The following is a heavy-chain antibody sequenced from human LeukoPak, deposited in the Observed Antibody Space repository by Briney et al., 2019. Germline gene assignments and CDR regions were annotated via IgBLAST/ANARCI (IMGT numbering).Heavy chain of an antibody. J-gene: IGHJ4*02. V-gene: IGHV3-33*08. Sequence: GESLRLSCAASGFTFSSYAMSWVRQAPGKGLEWVAVIWYDGNNKYYADSVKGRFTISRDNSKNTLYLQMNSLRAEDTAVYYCARSTSSEYDIYHFDYWGQGTLVTVSS. CDR3: ARSTSSEYDIYHFDY. CDR2: IWYDGNNK. D-gene: IGHD3-9*01. CDR1: GFTFSSYA.